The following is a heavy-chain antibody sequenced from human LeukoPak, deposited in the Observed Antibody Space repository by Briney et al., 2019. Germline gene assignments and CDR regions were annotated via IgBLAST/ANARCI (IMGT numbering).Heavy chain of an antibody. V-gene: IGHV3-30*02. D-gene: IGHD3-10*01. CDR1: GFIFSSYG. Sequence: GGSLRLSCAASGFIFSSYGMHWVRQAPGKGLEWVAFIRNDGSNKYYADSVKGRFTISRDNSKNTLYLQMNSLRAEDTALYYCASAGLTYGSGSYFVYWGQGTLVTVSS. CDR2: IRNDGSNK. J-gene: IGHJ4*02. CDR3: ASAGLTYGSGSYFVY.